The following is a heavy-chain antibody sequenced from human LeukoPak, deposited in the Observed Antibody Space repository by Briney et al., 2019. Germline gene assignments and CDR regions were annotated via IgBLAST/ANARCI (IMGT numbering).Heavy chain of an antibody. CDR2: INQDGSEK. CDR1: GFTFSSYW. D-gene: IGHD6-13*01. CDR3: AKDLAGIAAAGPPEY. Sequence: GGSLRLSCAASGFTFSSYWMSWVRQAPGKGLEWVANINQDGSEKYYVDSVKGRFTISRDNAKNSLYLQMDSLRAENTAVYYCAKDLAGIAAAGPPEYWGQGTLVTVSS. V-gene: IGHV3-7*03. J-gene: IGHJ4*02.